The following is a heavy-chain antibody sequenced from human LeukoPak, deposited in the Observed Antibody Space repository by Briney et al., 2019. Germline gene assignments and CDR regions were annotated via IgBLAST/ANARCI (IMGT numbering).Heavy chain of an antibody. CDR1: GYSINSGYY. CDR2: INYSGST. D-gene: IGHD5-24*01. CDR3: ARVGGWLPHFDY. V-gene: IGHV4-61*01. Sequence: PSETLSLTCTVSGYSINSGYYWSWIRQPPGKGLEWIGSINYSGSTNYNPSLKSRLTISVDTSKNQLSLKLRSVTAADTAVYYCARVGGWLPHFDYWGQGILVTVSS. J-gene: IGHJ4*02.